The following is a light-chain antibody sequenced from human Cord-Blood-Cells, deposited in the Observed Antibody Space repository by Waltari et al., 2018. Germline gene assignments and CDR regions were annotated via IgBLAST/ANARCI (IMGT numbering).Light chain of an antibody. CDR2: HAS. V-gene: IGLV3-1*01. CDR3: QAWDSSTVV. CDR1: KFGDKH. Sequence: SYEPTQTLSASVSSAHTSSTTCPGDKFGDKHACWYQQKPGQSPVLVIYHASKRPSGIPERFAGSNSGNTATLTISGTQAMDEADYYCQAWDSSTVVFGGGTKLTVL. J-gene: IGLJ2*01.